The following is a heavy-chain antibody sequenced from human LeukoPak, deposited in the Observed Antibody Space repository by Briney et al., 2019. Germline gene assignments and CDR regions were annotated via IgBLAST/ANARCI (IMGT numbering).Heavy chain of an antibody. J-gene: IGHJ4*02. Sequence: GASVKVSCKASGYTFTSYYMHWVRQAPGQGLEWMGRINPSGGSTSYAQKFQSRVTMTRDTSTSTVYMELSSLRSEDTAVYYCARDPQHSSGWYYFDYWGQGTLVTVSS. CDR2: INPSGGST. D-gene: IGHD6-19*01. CDR3: ARDPQHSSGWYYFDY. CDR1: GYTFTSYY. V-gene: IGHV1-46*01.